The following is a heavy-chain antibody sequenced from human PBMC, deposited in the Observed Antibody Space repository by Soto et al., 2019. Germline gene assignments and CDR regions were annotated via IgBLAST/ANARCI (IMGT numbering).Heavy chain of an antibody. CDR2: IYSGGST. CDR3: ARDPNTARLVFWEDYYGMDV. CDR1: GFTVSSNY. D-gene: IGHD6-6*01. V-gene: IGHV3-66*01. J-gene: IGHJ6*02. Sequence: GGSLRLSCAASGFTVSSNYMSWVRQAPGKGLEWVSVIYSGGSTYYADSVKGRFTISRDNSKNTLYLQMNSLRAEDTAVYYCARDPNTARLVFWEDYYGMDVWGQGTTVTVSS.